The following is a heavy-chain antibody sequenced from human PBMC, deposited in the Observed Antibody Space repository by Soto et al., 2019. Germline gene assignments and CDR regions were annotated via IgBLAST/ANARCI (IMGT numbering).Heavy chain of an antibody. J-gene: IGHJ6*02. V-gene: IGHV4-39*01. D-gene: IGHD2-2*03. Sequence: SETLSLTCTVSGGSISSSSYYWGWIRQPPGKGLEWIGSIYYSGSTYYNPSLKSRVTISVDTSKNQFSLKLSSVTAADTAVYYCARRGLNFGYGMDVWGQGTTVTVSS. CDR2: IYYSGST. CDR3: ARRGLNFGYGMDV. CDR1: GGSISSSSYY.